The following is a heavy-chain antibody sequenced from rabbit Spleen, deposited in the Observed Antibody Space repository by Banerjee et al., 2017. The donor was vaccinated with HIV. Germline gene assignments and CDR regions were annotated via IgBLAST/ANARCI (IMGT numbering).Heavy chain of an antibody. CDR3: ARDADTSFSSYGMDL. CDR2: IDTSDGDT. V-gene: IGHV1S45*01. J-gene: IGHJ6*01. Sequence: LEESGGGLVKPGGTLTLTCTVSGFSFSSNWICWVRQAPGKGLEWIACIDTSDGDTDYANWPKGRFTISKTSSTTVTLQMTSLTVADTATYFCARDADTSFSSYGMDLWGPGTLVTVS. CDR1: GFSFSSNW. D-gene: IGHD4-2*01.